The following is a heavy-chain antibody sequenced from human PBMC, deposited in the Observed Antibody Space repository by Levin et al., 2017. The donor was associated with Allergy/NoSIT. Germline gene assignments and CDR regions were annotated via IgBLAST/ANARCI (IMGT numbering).Heavy chain of an antibody. CDR1: GFTFSSYW. CDR3: ARDPVAAYYFDY. D-gene: IGHD6-19*01. J-gene: IGHJ4*02. CDR2: INSDGSST. V-gene: IGHV3-74*01. Sequence: GESLKISCAASGFTFSSYWMHWVRQAPGKGLVWVSRINSDGSSTSYADSVKGRFTISRDNAKNTLYLQMNSLRAEDTAVYYCARDPVAAYYFDYWGQGTLVTVSS.